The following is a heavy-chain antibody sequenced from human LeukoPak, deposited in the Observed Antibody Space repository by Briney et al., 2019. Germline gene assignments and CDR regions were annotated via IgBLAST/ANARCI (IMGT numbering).Heavy chain of an antibody. CDR2: IKQDGSEK. Sequence: GGSLRLSCVGAGFTFSDYWMSWVRQAPGKGLEWVANIKQDGSEKDYVDALKGRFTISRDNAKNSLYLQMNSLRAEDTAVYYCARWLELMRNFDWWGQGTLVTVSS. V-gene: IGHV3-7*01. CDR3: ARWLELMRNFDW. J-gene: IGHJ4*02. CDR1: GFTFSDYW. D-gene: IGHD5-24*01.